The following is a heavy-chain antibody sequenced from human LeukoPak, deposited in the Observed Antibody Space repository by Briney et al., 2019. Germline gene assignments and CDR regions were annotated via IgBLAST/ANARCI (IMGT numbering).Heavy chain of an antibody. V-gene: IGHV4-59*08. Sequence: SETLSLTCTVSGCSISSYYLSWIRQPPGRGLEWIWYIYYSGSTNYNTSLKSRVTISVDPSTNQFSLKLSSVTAADTAVYYCAGIAAVRFSYYYGMDVWGQGTTVTVSS. J-gene: IGHJ6*02. D-gene: IGHD6-25*01. CDR3: AGIAAVRFSYYYGMDV. CDR1: GCSISSYY. CDR2: IYYSGST.